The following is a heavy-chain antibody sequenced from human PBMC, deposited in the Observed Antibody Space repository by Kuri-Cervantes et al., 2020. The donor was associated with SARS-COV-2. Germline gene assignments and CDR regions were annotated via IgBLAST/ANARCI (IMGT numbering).Heavy chain of an antibody. D-gene: IGHD3-3*01. V-gene: IGHV3-33*01. CDR1: GFTFSSYG. CDR3: ARAYYDFWVDY. Sequence: GESLKISCAASGFTFSSYGMHWVRQAPGKGLEWVAVIWYDGSNKYYADSVKGRFTISRDNSKNTLYLQMNSLRAEDTAVYYCARAYYDFWVDYWGQGTLVTVSS. CDR2: IWYDGSNK. J-gene: IGHJ4*02.